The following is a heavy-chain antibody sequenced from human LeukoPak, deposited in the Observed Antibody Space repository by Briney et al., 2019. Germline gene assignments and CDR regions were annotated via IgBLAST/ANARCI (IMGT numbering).Heavy chain of an antibody. CDR2: VSYDESSI. CDR1: GFTFSTYG. J-gene: IGHJ4*02. V-gene: IGHV3-30*03. D-gene: IGHD1-26*01. CDR3: ARGPMVGVTFYDY. Sequence: PGGSLRLSCAASGFTFSTYGMHWVRQAPGKGLEWVAVVSYDESSIYYADSVKGRFTISRDNSKNTLFLHMNSLRSDDAAVYYCARGPMVGVTFYDYWGQGTLVAVSS.